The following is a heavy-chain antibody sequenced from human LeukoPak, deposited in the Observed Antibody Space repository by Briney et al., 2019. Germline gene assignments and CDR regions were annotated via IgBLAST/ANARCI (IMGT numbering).Heavy chain of an antibody. J-gene: IGHJ6*02. V-gene: IGHV3-30-3*01. CDR1: GFTFSSYA. D-gene: IGHD1-1*01. CDR3: ARMGHDILVPSGMDV. CDR2: ISYDGSNK. Sequence: PGRSLRLSCAASGFTFSSYAMHWVRQAPGKGLEWVAVISYDGSNKYYADSVKGRFTISRDNSKNTLYLQMNSLRAEDTAVYYCARMGHDILVPSGMDVWGQGTTVTVSS.